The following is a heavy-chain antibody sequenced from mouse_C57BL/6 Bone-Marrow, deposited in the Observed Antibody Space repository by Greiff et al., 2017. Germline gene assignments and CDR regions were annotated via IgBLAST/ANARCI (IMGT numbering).Heavy chain of an antibody. CDR3: ARERGSYRAWFAY. D-gene: IGHD1-1*02. CDR2: IHPNSGST. Sequence: QVQLQQPGAELVKPGASVKLSCKASGYTFTSYWMHWVKQRPGQGLEWIGMIHPNSGSTNYNEKFKSKATLTVDKSSSTAYMQLSGLTSEDSAVYCCARERGSYRAWFAYWGQGTLVTVSA. CDR1: GYTFTSYW. J-gene: IGHJ3*01. V-gene: IGHV1-64*01.